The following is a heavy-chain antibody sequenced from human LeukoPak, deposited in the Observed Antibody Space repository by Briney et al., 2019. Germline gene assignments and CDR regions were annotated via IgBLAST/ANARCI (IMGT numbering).Heavy chain of an antibody. Sequence: GGSLRLSCAASGFTFSSYDMSWVRQAPGKGLEWVAVISYDRINKYYADSVKGRFTISRDNSKNTLYLQMNSLSAEDTAVYYCAKPLASIVAAGDFDYWGQGTLVTVSS. CDR2: ISYDRINK. CDR3: AKPLASIVAAGDFDY. CDR1: GFTFSSYD. J-gene: IGHJ4*02. D-gene: IGHD5-12*01. V-gene: IGHV3-30*18.